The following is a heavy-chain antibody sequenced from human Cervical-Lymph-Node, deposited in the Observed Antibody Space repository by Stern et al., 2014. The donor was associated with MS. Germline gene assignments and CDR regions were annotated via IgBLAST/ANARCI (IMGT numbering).Heavy chain of an antibody. CDR1: GGSISSGGYY. Sequence: QLQLQESGPGLVKPSQTLSLTCTVSGGSISSGGYYWSWIRQHPGKGLEWIGYISYSGSTYYNPSLKSRVTISVDTSKNQFSLKLSSVTAADTAVYYCARAPDYGAYVDYWGQGTLVTVSS. CDR3: ARAPDYGAYVDY. V-gene: IGHV4-31*03. CDR2: ISYSGST. J-gene: IGHJ4*02. D-gene: IGHD4-17*01.